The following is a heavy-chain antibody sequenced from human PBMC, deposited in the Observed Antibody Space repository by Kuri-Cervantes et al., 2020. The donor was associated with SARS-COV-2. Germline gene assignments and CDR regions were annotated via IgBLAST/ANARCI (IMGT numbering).Heavy chain of an antibody. CDR2: ISSSSSYI. CDR3: ARGTGSNHNHMDV. Sequence: GGSLRLSCAASGFTFSSYSMNWVRQAPGKGLEWVSYISSSSSYIYYADSVKGRCTISRDESDNTHYLRMNSLRAEDTAVYYCARGTGSNHNHMDVWGKGTTVTVSS. D-gene: IGHD1-1*01. J-gene: IGHJ6*03. V-gene: IGHV3-21*05. CDR1: GFTFSSYS.